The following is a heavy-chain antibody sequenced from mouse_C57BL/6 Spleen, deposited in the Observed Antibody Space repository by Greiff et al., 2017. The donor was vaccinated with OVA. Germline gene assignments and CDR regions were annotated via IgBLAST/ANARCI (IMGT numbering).Heavy chain of an antibody. Sequence: VQLVESGAELVRPGASVTLSCKASGYTFTDYEMHWVKQTPVHGLEWIGAIDPETGGTAYNQKFKGKAILTADKSSSTAYMELRSLTSEDSAVYYCTRGGYGNLAWFAYWGQGTLVTVSA. CDR1: GYTFTDYE. CDR3: TRGGYGNLAWFAY. V-gene: IGHV1-15*01. J-gene: IGHJ3*01. CDR2: IDPETGGT. D-gene: IGHD2-10*02.